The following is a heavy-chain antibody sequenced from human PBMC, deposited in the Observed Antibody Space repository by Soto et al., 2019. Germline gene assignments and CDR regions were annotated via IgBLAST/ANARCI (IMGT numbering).Heavy chain of an antibody. J-gene: IGHJ4*02. CDR3: ARQLNWNYPLNS. D-gene: IGHD1-7*01. V-gene: IGHV4-39*01. Sequence: QLQLQESGPGLLKPSETLSLTCAVSGGSISRSNFYCAWVRQPPGKGLEWIGSMYHSGSTYYNPSLQSRVSISVDTSQNQFSLRLSSVTAADTAVYYCARQLNWNYPLNSWGQGTLVTVSS. CDR2: MYHSGST. CDR1: GGSISRSNFY.